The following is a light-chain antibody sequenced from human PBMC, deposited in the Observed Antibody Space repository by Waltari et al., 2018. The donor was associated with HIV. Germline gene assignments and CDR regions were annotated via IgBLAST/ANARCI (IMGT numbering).Light chain of an antibody. J-gene: IGLJ3*02. CDR2: EAI. Sequence: SALTPPPSASGSPGPSVTLSCPGTSSDVGGSNHVSWYQQHPGKAPKYIIYEAIKRPSGVPDRFSGSKSGNTASLTVSGLQAEDEADYYCSSYAGSNWVFGGGTKLTVL. CDR3: SSYAGSNWV. CDR1: SSDVGGSNH. V-gene: IGLV2-8*01.